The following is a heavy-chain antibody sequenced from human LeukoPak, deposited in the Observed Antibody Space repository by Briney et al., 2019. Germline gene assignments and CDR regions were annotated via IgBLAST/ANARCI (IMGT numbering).Heavy chain of an antibody. CDR2: ISYDGSNK. J-gene: IGHJ4*02. D-gene: IGHD5-18*01. V-gene: IGHV3-30*18. CDR1: GFTFSSYG. Sequence: GRSLRLSCAASGFTFSSYGMHWVRQAPGKGLEWVAVISYDGSNKYYADSVKGRFTISRDNSKNTLYLQMNSLRAEDTAVYYCAKDRDQLQLWLHYWGQGTLVTVSS. CDR3: AKDRDQLQLWLHY.